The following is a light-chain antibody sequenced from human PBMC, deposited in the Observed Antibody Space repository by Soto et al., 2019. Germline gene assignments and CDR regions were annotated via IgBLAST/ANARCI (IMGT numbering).Light chain of an antibody. CDR2: GAS. V-gene: IGKV3-20*01. CDR1: QSVSRTY. Sequence: EIVLTQSPGPLSLSPGERATLSCRASQSVSRTYLAWYQQKPVQAPRIRIDGASSSATGIPDRFSGRGSGTDFTLTISRLVPEDCAVYHCQQYGSSSLMVGGETKVEIK. J-gene: IGKJ4*01. CDR3: QQYGSSSLM.